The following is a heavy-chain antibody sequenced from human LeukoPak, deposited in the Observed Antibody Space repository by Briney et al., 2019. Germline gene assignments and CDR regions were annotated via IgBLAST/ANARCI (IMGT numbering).Heavy chain of an antibody. CDR2: ISSSGSYI. CDR1: GFTFSSYS. Sequence: GGSLRLSCAASGFTFSSYSMNWVRQAPGKGLEWVSSISSSGSYIYYADSVKGRFTIFRDNANKSLYLQLNSLRAEDTAVYFCAREPIYGLNFDYWGQGTLVTVSS. J-gene: IGHJ4*02. V-gene: IGHV3-21*01. D-gene: IGHD2/OR15-2a*01. CDR3: AREPIYGLNFDY.